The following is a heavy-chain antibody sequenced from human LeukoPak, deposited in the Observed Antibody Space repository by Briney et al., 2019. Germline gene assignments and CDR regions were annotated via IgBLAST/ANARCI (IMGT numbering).Heavy chain of an antibody. Sequence: GGSLRLSCAASGFAFSSYCIHWVRQAPGKGLDWVAFISYDGSNNYYADSVKGRFTISRDNSKNTLYLQMNSLRAEDTAVYYCAKHSSSSNYYYGMDVWGPGTTVTVSS. CDR3: AKHSSSSNYYYGMDV. V-gene: IGHV3-30*18. CDR2: ISYDGSNN. J-gene: IGHJ6*02. CDR1: GFAFSSYC. D-gene: IGHD6-6*01.